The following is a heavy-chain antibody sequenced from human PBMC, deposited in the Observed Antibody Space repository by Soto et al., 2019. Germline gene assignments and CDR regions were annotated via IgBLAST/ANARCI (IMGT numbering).Heavy chain of an antibody. D-gene: IGHD3-22*01. Sequence: SETLSLTCTVSGGSISSYYWSWIRQPPGKGLEWIGYIYYSGSTNYNPSLKSRVTISVDTSKNQFSLKLSSVTAADTAVYYCASLGDSSGYSPFDYWGQGTLVTVSS. CDR1: GGSISSYY. CDR3: ASLGDSSGYSPFDY. V-gene: IGHV4-59*01. CDR2: IYYSGST. J-gene: IGHJ4*02.